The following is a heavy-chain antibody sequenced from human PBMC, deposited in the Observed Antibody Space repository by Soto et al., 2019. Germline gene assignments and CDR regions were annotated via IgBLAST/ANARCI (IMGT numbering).Heavy chain of an antibody. CDR3: ARNNGYGAWFDT. D-gene: IGHD5-12*01. Sequence: ASVKVSCKASGYTFTGYYIHWVRQAPGQGLEWMGWINPTSGDTNYAQKFQGRVTMTRDTSIYTAFMGLSRLTFDDTAVYYCARNNGYGAWFDTWGQGTLVTVSS. V-gene: IGHV1-2*02. CDR1: GYTFTGYY. J-gene: IGHJ5*02. CDR2: INPTSGDT.